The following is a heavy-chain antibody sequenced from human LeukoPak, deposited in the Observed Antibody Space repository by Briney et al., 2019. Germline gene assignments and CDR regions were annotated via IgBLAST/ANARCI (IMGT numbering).Heavy chain of an antibody. Sequence: GGSLRLSSAASGFTFSSDAISSVRQTPRKGLEWVSAISGSGGSTYYADSVKGRFTISRHNSKNTLYLQMNSLRGEDTAVYYCARVTRGYPAGWGQGTVVSVSS. D-gene: IGHD6-25*01. J-gene: IGHJ4*02. V-gene: IGHV3-23*01. CDR3: ARVTRGYPAG. CDR2: ISGSGGST. CDR1: GFTFSSDA.